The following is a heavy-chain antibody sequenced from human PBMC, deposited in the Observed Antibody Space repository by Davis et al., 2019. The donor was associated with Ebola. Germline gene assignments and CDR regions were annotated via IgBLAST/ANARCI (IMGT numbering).Heavy chain of an antibody. D-gene: IGHD3-3*01. V-gene: IGHV3-7*03. CDR3: ARDEYDFWSGYYDY. Sequence: GESLKISCAASGFAFSSYSMNWVRQTPGKGLEWVANIKQDGSEKYYVDSVKGRFTISRDNAKNSLYLQMNSLRAEDTAVYYCARDEYDFWSGYYDYWGQGTLVTVSS. CDR1: GFAFSSYS. CDR2: IKQDGSEK. J-gene: IGHJ4*02.